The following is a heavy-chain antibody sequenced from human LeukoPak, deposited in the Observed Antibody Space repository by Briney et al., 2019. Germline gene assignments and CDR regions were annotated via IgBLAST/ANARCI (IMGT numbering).Heavy chain of an antibody. CDR2: IIPIFGTA. CDR1: GGTFSSYG. CDR3: ARLGLLGYCSSTSCYAVDNWFDP. D-gene: IGHD2-2*01. V-gene: IGHV1-69*06. J-gene: IGHJ5*02. Sequence: SVKVSCKASGGTFSSYGINWVRQAPGQGLEWMRGIIPIFGTANYAQKFQGRVTITADKSTSTAYMELSSLRSEDTAVYYCARLGLLGYCSSTSCYAVDNWFDPWGQGTLVTVSS.